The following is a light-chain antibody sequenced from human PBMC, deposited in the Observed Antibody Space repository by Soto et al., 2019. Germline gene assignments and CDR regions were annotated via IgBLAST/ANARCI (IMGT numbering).Light chain of an antibody. Sequence: VLTQPASVSGSPGQSITISCTGTSSDVGGYNYVSWYQQHPGKAPKLMIYDVSNRPSGVSNRFSGSKSGNTASLTISGLQAEDEADYYCSSYTSNSTLVFGGGTKVTVL. CDR3: SSYTSNSTLV. CDR1: SSDVGGYNY. V-gene: IGLV2-14*01. CDR2: DVS. J-gene: IGLJ2*01.